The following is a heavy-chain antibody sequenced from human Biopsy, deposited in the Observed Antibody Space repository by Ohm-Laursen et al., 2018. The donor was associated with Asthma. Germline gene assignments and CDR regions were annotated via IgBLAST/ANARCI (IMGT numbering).Heavy chain of an antibody. V-gene: IGHV3-21*01. Sequence: SLRLSCAAPGSTSSHKNLNWARKPQGKGLEWVSFITDTSRYIKNADSVKGRFTISRDNAKNSLYLQMNSLRAEDTAVYYCARDGPELPTELDYWGPGTLVTVSS. J-gene: IGHJ4*02. CDR1: GSTSSHKN. CDR3: ARDGPELPTELDY. CDR2: ITDTSRYI. D-gene: IGHD1-14*01.